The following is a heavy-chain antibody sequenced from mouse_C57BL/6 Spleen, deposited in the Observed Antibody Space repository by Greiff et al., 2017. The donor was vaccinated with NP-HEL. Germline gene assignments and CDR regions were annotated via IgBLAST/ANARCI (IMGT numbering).Heavy chain of an antibody. CDR3: ARCPHYYGSSYFDY. J-gene: IGHJ2*01. CDR1: GYTFTSYW. CDR2: IYPGSGST. Sequence: VQLQQSGAELVKPGASVKMSCKASGYTFTSYWITWVKQRPGQGLEWIGDIYPGSGSTNYNEKFKSKATLTVDTSSSTAYMQLSSLTSEDSAVYYCARCPHYYGSSYFDYWGQGTTLTVSS. V-gene: IGHV1-55*01. D-gene: IGHD1-1*01.